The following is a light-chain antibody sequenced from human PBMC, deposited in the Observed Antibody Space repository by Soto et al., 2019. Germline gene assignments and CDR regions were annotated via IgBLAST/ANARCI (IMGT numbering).Light chain of an antibody. V-gene: IGKV1-5*03. Sequence: DIQMTQSPSTLSASVGDRVTITCRASQSISSWLAWYQQKPGEAPKLLIYKASTFQSGVPSRFSGSGSGTEFSLTISSLQPDDFATYYCHQYSTSSYTFGQGTKLEI. CDR1: QSISSW. CDR3: HQYSTSSYT. CDR2: KAS. J-gene: IGKJ2*01.